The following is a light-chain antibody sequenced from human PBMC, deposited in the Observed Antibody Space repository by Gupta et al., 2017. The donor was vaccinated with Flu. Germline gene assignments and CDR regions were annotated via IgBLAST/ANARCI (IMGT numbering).Light chain of an antibody. CDR1: QNINIY. Sequence: EIQMTQSPSSLSASVGHGVTITCRASQNINIYLNWYQQKPGKAPKLLIYGASNVHSGIPSRFSGSGSGTDFTLTISRLQPEDFAIYYCQQTVSPPITFGQGTRVEIK. J-gene: IGKJ4*01. CDR3: QQTVSPPIT. CDR2: GAS. V-gene: IGKV1-39*01.